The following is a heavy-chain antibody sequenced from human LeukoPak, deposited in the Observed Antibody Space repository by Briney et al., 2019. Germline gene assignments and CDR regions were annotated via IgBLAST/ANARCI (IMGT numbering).Heavy chain of an antibody. Sequence: PGGSLRLSCAPSGFTFSLYGMHWVRQAPGKGLEWVAVISYDGSNKYYADSVKGRFTISRDNSKNTLYLQMNSLRAEDTAVYYCARLLDRGGYSLSVLRYWGQGTLVTVSS. D-gene: IGHD3-22*01. CDR3: ARLLDRGGYSLSVLRY. CDR2: ISYDGSNK. CDR1: GFTFSLYG. V-gene: IGHV3-33*05. J-gene: IGHJ4*02.